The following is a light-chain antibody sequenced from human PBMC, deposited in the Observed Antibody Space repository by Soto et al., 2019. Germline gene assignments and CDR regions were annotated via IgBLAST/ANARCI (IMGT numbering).Light chain of an antibody. CDR2: DSS. CDR3: QQRSNWPLT. J-gene: IGKJ4*01. V-gene: IGKV3-11*01. Sequence: EIVLTQFPATLSLSPGDGATLSCRASQSVSSYLAWYQQKRGQAPRLLIYDSSNRATGIPARFSGSVSGTDFSLIISSLEPEDFAFYYCQQRSNWPLTFGGGTKVEIK. CDR1: QSVSSY.